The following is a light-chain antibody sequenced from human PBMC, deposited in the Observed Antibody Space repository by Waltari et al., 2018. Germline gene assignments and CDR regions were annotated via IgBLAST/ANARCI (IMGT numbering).Light chain of an antibody. Sequence: DVVMTQSPLSLPVTLGQPASISCRSSQSLVASDGNTYFNWFQQRPGQSPRRLLYKVSNRDSGVPGRVTGSGSGTECTLRISRVEAEDVGVYYCMQGSHWPWTFGQGTKVEIK. CDR1: QSLVASDGNTY. V-gene: IGKV2-30*01. CDR2: KVS. J-gene: IGKJ1*01. CDR3: MQGSHWPWT.